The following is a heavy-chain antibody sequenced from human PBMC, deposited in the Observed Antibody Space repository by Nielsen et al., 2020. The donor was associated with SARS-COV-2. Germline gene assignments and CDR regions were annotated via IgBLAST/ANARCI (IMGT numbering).Heavy chain of an antibody. CDR2: ISSSSSYI. CDR3: ARDEGPGYSYLKDNIGFDP. J-gene: IGHJ5*02. D-gene: IGHD5-18*01. Sequence: GESLKISCAASGFTFSSYSMNWVRQAPGKGLEWVSSISSSSSYIYYADSVKGRFTISRDNAKNSLYLQMNSLRAEDTAVYYCARDEGPGYSYLKDNIGFDPWGQGTLVTVSS. CDR1: GFTFSSYS. V-gene: IGHV3-21*01.